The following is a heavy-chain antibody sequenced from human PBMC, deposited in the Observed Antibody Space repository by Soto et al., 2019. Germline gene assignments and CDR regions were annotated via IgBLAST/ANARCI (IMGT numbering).Heavy chain of an antibody. D-gene: IGHD2-15*01. CDR1: GYSLATYW. V-gene: IGHV5-10-1*01. CDR3: ARLGDCSGGSGFIRYYYHGMDV. CDR2: IDPSDSYI. Sequence: GESLKISCKSSGYSLATYWITWVRQMPGKGLEWMGRIDPSDSYINYSPSFQGRVTISADKSLNTAYLQWSSLEASDTAMYYCARLGDCSGGSGFIRYYYHGMDVWGQGTTVTVSS. J-gene: IGHJ6*02.